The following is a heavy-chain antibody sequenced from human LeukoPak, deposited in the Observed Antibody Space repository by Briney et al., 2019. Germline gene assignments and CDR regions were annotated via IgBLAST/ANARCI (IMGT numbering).Heavy chain of an antibody. CDR3: ARVNINNWHSCDY. D-gene: IGHD1-1*01. Sequence: SETLSLTCAVSGGSISSNNWWGWVRQPPGKGLEWIGEIYRSPYYNPSLKSRVTISVDKSRNHFSLNLSSVTAADTAVYYCARVNINNWHSCDYWGQGTLVTVSS. J-gene: IGHJ4*02. CDR1: GGSISSNNW. V-gene: IGHV4-4*02. CDR2: IYRSP.